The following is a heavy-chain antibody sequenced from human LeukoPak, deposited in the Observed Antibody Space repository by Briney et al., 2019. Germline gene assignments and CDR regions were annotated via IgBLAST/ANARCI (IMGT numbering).Heavy chain of an antibody. CDR3: ARGGRSGWYGVGFDP. V-gene: IGHV4-34*01. CDR1: GGSFSGYY. J-gene: IGHJ5*02. D-gene: IGHD6-19*01. Sequence: SETLSLTCAVYGGSFSGYYWSWIRQPPGKGLEWIGEINHSGSTNYNPSLKSRVTISVDTSKNQFSLKLSSVTAADTAVYYCARGGRSGWYGVGFDPWGQGTLVTVSS. CDR2: INHSGST.